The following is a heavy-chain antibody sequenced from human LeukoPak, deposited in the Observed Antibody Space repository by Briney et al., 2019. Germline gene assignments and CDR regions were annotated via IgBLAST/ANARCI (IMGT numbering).Heavy chain of an antibody. CDR1: GFTVSSNY. D-gene: IGHD5-18*01. V-gene: IGHV3-66*01. J-gene: IGHJ4*02. Sequence: PGGSLRLSCAASGFTVSSNYMSWVRQAPGKGLEWVSVLFSGYSTYYADSVKGRFTISRDNSKNTLYLLMNSLRAEDTAVYFCARGPDKATKYYFDYWGQGTPVTVSS. CDR3: ARGPDKATKYYFDY. CDR2: LFSGYST.